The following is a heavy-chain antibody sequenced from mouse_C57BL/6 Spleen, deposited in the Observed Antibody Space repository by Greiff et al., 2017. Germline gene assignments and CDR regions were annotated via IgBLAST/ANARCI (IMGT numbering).Heavy chain of an antibody. J-gene: IGHJ3*01. Sequence: EVHLVESGGGLVKPGASLKLSCAASGFTFSDYGMHWVRQAPEKGLEWVAYISTGSSTIYYADKVKGRFTISRDNAKNTLFLQMTSLRSEDTAMYYCARTWDYDGWFAYWGQGTLVTVSA. CDR2: ISTGSSTI. CDR3: ARTWDYDGWFAY. CDR1: GFTFSDYG. D-gene: IGHD2-4*01. V-gene: IGHV5-17*01.